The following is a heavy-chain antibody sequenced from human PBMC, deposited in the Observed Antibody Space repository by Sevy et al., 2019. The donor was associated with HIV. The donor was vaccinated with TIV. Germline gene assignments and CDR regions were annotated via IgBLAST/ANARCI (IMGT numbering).Heavy chain of an antibody. V-gene: IGHV3-23*01. CDR3: TKGVPLLCSVGYCHYYFDY. CDR2: ISGSGGST. D-gene: IGHD2-21*01. Sequence: GGSLRLSCAASGFTFTYYDMTWVRQAPGKGLEWVSSISGSGGSTYYADSVKGRFSISRDNSKNTLYLQMNSLRADDTAVYYCTKGVPLLCSVGYCHYYFDYWGQGTLVTVSS. CDR1: GFTFTYYD. J-gene: IGHJ4*02.